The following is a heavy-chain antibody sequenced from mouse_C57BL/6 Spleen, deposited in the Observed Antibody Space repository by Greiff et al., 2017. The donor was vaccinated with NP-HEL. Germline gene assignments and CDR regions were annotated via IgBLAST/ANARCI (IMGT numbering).Heavy chain of an antibody. CDR1: GFTFSDYY. CDR3: ARDRGMYGYDDYAMDY. D-gene: IGHD2-2*01. CDR2: INYDGSST. Sequence: EVHLVESEGGLVQPGSSMKLSCTASGFTFSDYYMAWVRQVPEKGLEWVANINYDGSSTYYLDSLKSRFIISRDNAKNILYLQMSSLKSEDTATYYCARDRGMYGYDDYAMDYWGQGTSVTVSS. J-gene: IGHJ4*01. V-gene: IGHV5-16*01.